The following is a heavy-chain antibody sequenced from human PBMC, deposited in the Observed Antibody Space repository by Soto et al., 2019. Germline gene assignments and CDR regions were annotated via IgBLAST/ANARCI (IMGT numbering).Heavy chain of an antibody. J-gene: IGHJ4*02. V-gene: IGHV4-31*03. CDR3: ASMVRGVSSNWNDEMGDY. CDR2: IYYSGST. D-gene: IGHD3-10*01. Sequence: QVQLQESGPGLMKPSQTLSLTCTVSGGSISSGGYYWSWIRQHPGKGLEWIGYIYYSGSTYYNPSLKSRVTISVDTSKNQFSLKLSSVTAADTAVYYCASMVRGVSSNWNDEMGDYWGQGTLVTVSS. CDR1: GGSISSGGYY.